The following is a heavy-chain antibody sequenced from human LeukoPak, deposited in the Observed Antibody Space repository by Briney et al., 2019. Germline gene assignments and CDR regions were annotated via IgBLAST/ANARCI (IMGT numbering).Heavy chain of an antibody. Sequence: GGSLRLSCGASGFTVNSNYMNWVRQAPGKGLEWVSVIDSGGSTYYADSVKGRFTISRDNSKNTLYLQMNSLRAEDTAVYYCARDRRHYGDHGFDYWGQGTLVTVSS. CDR3: ARDRRHYGDHGFDY. V-gene: IGHV3-53*01. CDR1: GFTVNSNY. J-gene: IGHJ4*02. D-gene: IGHD4-17*01. CDR2: IDSGGST.